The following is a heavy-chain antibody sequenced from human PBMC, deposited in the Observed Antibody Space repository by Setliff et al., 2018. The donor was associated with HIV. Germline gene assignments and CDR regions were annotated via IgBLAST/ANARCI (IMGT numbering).Heavy chain of an antibody. J-gene: IGHJ3*02. V-gene: IGHV1-18*01. Sequence: GASVKVSCKASGYTFSTYGISWVRQAPGQGLEWMGWISAYNGNTNYAQKRQGRVTVTTDTSTSTAYMELGSLRSDDTAVYYCARDRGVYCISSSCYSPVDAFDIWGQGTMVTVSS. CDR1: GYTFSTYG. D-gene: IGHD2-2*01. CDR2: ISAYNGNT. CDR3: ARDRGVYCISSSCYSPVDAFDI.